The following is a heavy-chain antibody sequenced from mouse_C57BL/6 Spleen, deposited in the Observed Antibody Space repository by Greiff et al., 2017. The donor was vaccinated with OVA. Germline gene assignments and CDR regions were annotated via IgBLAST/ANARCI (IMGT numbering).Heavy chain of an antibody. Sequence: VQLQQSGPELVKPGASVKIPCKASGYTFTDYNMDWVKQSHGKSLEWIGDINPNNGGTIYNQKFKGKATLTVDKSSSTAYMELRSLTSEDTAVYYCARLDSSVFAYWGQGTLVTVSA. CDR1: GYTFTDYN. CDR3: ARLDSSVFAY. CDR2: INPNNGGT. V-gene: IGHV1-18*01. D-gene: IGHD3-2*02. J-gene: IGHJ3*01.